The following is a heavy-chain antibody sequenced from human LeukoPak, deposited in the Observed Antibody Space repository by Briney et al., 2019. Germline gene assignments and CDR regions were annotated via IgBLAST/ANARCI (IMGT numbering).Heavy chain of an antibody. V-gene: IGHV3-21*01. J-gene: IGHJ4*02. CDR2: FTSRSGTI. D-gene: IGHD6-13*01. CDR1: GFTFSSYS. CDR3: ARESSGIAATDKIDF. Sequence: GSLRLSCAASGFTFSSYSMNWVRQAPGKGLEWVSSFTSRSGTIYYADSVKGRFTISRDNAKNSLFLQMSSLRVEDTAVYYCARESSGIAATDKIDFWGQGTLVTVSS.